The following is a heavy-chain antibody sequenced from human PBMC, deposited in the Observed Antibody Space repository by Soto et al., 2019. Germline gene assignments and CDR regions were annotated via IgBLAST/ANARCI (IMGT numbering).Heavy chain of an antibody. CDR2: IYYSGST. D-gene: IGHD3-22*01. Sequence: SETLSLTCTVSGGSISSGGYYWSWIRQHPGKGLEWIGYIYYSGSTYYNPSLKSRVTISVDTSKNQFSLKLSSVTAADTAVYYCARVMRRGSSGYYYFDYWGQGTLVTVSS. CDR1: GGSISSGGYY. V-gene: IGHV4-31*03. CDR3: ARVMRRGSSGYYYFDY. J-gene: IGHJ4*02.